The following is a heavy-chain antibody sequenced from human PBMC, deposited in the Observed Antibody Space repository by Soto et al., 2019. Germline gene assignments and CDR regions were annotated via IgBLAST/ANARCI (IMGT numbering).Heavy chain of an antibody. Sequence: SETLSLTCTVSGGSISSYYWSWIRQPPGKGLEWIGYIYYSGSTNYNPSLKSRVTISVDTSKNQFSLKLSSVTAADTAVYYCARSYSSSWYWYYFDYWGQGTPVTVSS. CDR3: ARSYSSSWYWYYFDY. CDR2: IYYSGST. J-gene: IGHJ4*02. D-gene: IGHD6-13*01. V-gene: IGHV4-59*01. CDR1: GGSISSYY.